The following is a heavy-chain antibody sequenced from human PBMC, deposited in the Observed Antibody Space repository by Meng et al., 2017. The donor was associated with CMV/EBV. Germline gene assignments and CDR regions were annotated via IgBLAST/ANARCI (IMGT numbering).Heavy chain of an antibody. V-gene: IGHV3-23*01. CDR3: AKVASRPWEDSSWGDY. D-gene: IGHD2-2*01. CDR2: ISGSGGSR. Sequence: GGSLRLSCVGSGFSFDNYAMSWVRQAPGKGLEWVSTISGSGGSRYYADSVKGRFTISRDNSKNTLYLQMNSLRAEDTAVYYCAKVASRPWEDSSWGDYWGQGTLVTVSS. J-gene: IGHJ4*02. CDR1: GFSFDNYA.